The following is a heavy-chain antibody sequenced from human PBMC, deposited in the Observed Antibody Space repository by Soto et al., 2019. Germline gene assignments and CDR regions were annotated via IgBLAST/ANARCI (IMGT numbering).Heavy chain of an antibody. D-gene: IGHD3-3*01. CDR2: ISSSSSTI. Sequence: GGSLRLSCAASGFTFSSYSMNWVRQAPGKGLEWVSYISSSSSTIYYADSVKGRFTISRDNAKNSLYLQMNSLRAEDTAVYFCVRDQGITIFGVAPPYAFDIWGQGTMVTVSS. J-gene: IGHJ3*02. CDR3: VRDQGITIFGVAPPYAFDI. V-gene: IGHV3-48*01. CDR1: GFTFSSYS.